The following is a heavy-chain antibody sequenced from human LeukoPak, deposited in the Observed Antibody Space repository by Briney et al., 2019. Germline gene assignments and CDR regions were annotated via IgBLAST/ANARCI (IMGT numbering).Heavy chain of an antibody. Sequence: GGSLRLSCAASGFSFSTYAISWVRQAPGKGLEWVSCISTTSSYIFYADSVRGRFTISRDNAKNSVYLQMDSLRAEDTAVYYCARDHSSSWSYYYYYGMDVWGQGTTVTVSS. V-gene: IGHV3-21*01. CDR3: ARDHSSSWSYYYYYGMDV. J-gene: IGHJ6*02. CDR1: GFSFSTYA. CDR2: ISTTSSYI. D-gene: IGHD6-13*01.